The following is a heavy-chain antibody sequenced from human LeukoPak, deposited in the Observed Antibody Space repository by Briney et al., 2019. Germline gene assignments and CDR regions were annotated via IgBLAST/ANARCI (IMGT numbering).Heavy chain of an antibody. J-gene: IGHJ4*02. CDR2: IGTAGDT. Sequence: GGSLRLSCAASGFTFSSYSMNWVRQATGKGLEWVSAIGTAGDTYYPGSVKGRFTISRENAKNSLYLQMNSLRAGDTAVYYCARKAYSSGWYHFDYWGQGTLVTVSS. CDR1: GFTFSSYS. CDR3: ARKAYSSGWYHFDY. D-gene: IGHD6-19*01. V-gene: IGHV3-13*01.